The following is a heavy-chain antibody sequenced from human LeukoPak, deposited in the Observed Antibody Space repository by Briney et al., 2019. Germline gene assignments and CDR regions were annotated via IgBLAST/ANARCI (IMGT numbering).Heavy chain of an antibody. CDR1: GFTFSTYS. CDR2: ISSGRSFI. CDR3: ARESSGYFY. D-gene: IGHD3-22*01. V-gene: IGHV3-21*01. J-gene: IGHJ4*02. Sequence: GGSLRLSCAASGFTFSTYSMNWVRQAPGKGLEWVSSISSGRSFIYYADSVKGRFTISRDNAKNSLFLQMHSLRAEDTAVYYCARESSGYFYWGQGTLVTVSS.